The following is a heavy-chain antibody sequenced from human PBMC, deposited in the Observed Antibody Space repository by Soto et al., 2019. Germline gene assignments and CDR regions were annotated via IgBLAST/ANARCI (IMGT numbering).Heavy chain of an antibody. J-gene: IGHJ5*02. CDR3: ARETYYYDGSDYLNWFDP. CDR1: GGSINSGGYY. Sequence: QVHLQESGPGLVKPSQTLSLTCTVAGGSINSGGYYWTWIRQHPGKGLEWIGCMYYSGSTQYNLSLKGRVTISVDTSKNQFSLNLSSVTAADTAVYYCARETYYYDGSDYLNWFDPWGQGTLVTVSS. V-gene: IGHV4-31*03. CDR2: MYYSGST. D-gene: IGHD3-22*01.